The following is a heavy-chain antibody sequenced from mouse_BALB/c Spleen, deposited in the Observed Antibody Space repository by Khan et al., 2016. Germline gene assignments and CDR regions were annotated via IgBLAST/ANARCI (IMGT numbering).Heavy chain of an antibody. J-gene: IGHJ4*01. Sequence: EVQLQESGPGLVKPSQSLSLTCTVTGYSITSDYAWNWIRQFPGNKLEWMGYISYSGSTNYNPSLKSRTSITRDTSKNQFFLQLNSVTTEDTATYYCARRYYRYDDALDYWGQGTSVTVSS. V-gene: IGHV3-2*02. D-gene: IGHD2-14*01. CDR3: ARRYYRYDDALDY. CDR1: GYSITSDYA. CDR2: ISYSGST.